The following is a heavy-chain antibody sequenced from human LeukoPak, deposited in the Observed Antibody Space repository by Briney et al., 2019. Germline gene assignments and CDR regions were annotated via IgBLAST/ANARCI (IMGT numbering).Heavy chain of an antibody. CDR1: GGSISSYY. V-gene: IGHV4-59*01. D-gene: IGHD1-26*01. Sequence: PSETLSLTCTVSGGSISSYYWSWFRQPPGRGLEYIGYIYYSGNTNYNPALQSRVTISVDTSKNQFSLNLNSVTAADTAVYYCARLNTIGGTYPHNDYWGRGILVTVSS. CDR3: ARLNTIGGTYPHNDY. CDR2: IYYSGNT. J-gene: IGHJ4*02.